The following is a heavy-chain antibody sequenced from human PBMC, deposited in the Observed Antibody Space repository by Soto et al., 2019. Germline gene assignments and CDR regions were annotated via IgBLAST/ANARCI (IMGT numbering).Heavy chain of an antibody. J-gene: IGHJ6*02. CDR3: AADAMYYDFWSGYSPYGMDV. Sequence: GASVKVSCKASGFTFTSSAVQWVRQARGQRLEWIGWIVVGSGNTNYAQKFQERVTITRDMSTSTAYMELSSLRSEDTAVYYCAADAMYYDFWSGYSPYGMDVWGQGTTVTVSS. V-gene: IGHV1-58*01. CDR2: IVVGSGNT. D-gene: IGHD3-3*01. CDR1: GFTFTSSA.